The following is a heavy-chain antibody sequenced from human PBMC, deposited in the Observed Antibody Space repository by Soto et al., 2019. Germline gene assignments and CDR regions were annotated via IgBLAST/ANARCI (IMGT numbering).Heavy chain of an antibody. D-gene: IGHD2-2*01. CDR3: ARSSPDHQNIVIVPVASTGMDV. V-gene: IGHV3-13*01. CDR1: GFTFSSYD. J-gene: IGHJ6*02. Sequence: WGSLSLSCAASGFTFSSYDMHWVRQVTGKGLEWVSAIDTAGDTYYPGSVKGRFTISRENAKNSLYLQMNSLTAGDTAVYYCARSSPDHQNIVIVPVASTGMDVWGQGTTVTVSS. CDR2: IDTAGDT.